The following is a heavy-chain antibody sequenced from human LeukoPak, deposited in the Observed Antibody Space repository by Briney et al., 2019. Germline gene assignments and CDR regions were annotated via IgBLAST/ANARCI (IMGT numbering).Heavy chain of an antibody. CDR1: GFTFSSYA. Sequence: GGSLSLSCAASGFTFSSYAMHWVRQAPGKGLEWVAVISYDGSNKYYADSVKGRFTISRDNSKNTLYLQMNSLRAEDTAVYYCSRNYQWLVYNWFDPWGQGTLVTVSS. CDR2: ISYDGSNK. D-gene: IGHD6-19*01. J-gene: IGHJ5*02. V-gene: IGHV3-30*04. CDR3: SRNYQWLVYNWFDP.